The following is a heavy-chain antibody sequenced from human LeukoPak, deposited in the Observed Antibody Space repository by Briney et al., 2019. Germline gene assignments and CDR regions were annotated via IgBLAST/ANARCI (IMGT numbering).Heavy chain of an antibody. D-gene: IGHD5-18*01. CDR3: ATEQLWLPQVFDY. CDR2: IIPIFGTA. J-gene: IGHJ4*02. Sequence: ASVKVSCKASGGTFSSYAISWVRQAPGQGLEWMGGIIPIFGTANYAQKFQGRVTITADKSTSTAYMELNSLRSEDTAVYYCATEQLWLPQVFDYWGQGTLVTVSS. V-gene: IGHV1-69*06. CDR1: GGTFSSYA.